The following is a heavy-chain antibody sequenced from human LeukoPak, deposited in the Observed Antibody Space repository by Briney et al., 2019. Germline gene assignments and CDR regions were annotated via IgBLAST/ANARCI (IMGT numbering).Heavy chain of an antibody. CDR3: ARDVVAARGSFDY. V-gene: IGHV4-61*02. CDR2: IYTSGST. D-gene: IGHD2-2*01. CDR1: GGSISSGSYY. J-gene: IGHJ4*02. Sequence: SETLSLTCTVSGGSISSGSYYWSWIRQPAGKGLEWIGRIYTSGSTNYNPSLKSRVTISVDTSKNQFSLKLRSVTAADTAVYYCARDVVAARGSFDYWGQGTLVTVSS.